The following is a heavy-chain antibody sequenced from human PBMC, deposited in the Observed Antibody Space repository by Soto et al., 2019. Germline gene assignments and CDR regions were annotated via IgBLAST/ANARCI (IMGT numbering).Heavy chain of an antibody. Sequence: SETLSLTCAVSGGSIRSGNWWSWVRQPPGKGLEWIGEIYHSGTTNYNPSLKSRVTISVDKSKNQFSLKLTSVTAADTAVHYCARQRGYYVDYWGQGTLVTVS. D-gene: IGHD3-22*01. CDR1: GGSIRSGNW. CDR2: IYHSGTT. J-gene: IGHJ4*02. CDR3: ARQRGYYVDY. V-gene: IGHV4-4*02.